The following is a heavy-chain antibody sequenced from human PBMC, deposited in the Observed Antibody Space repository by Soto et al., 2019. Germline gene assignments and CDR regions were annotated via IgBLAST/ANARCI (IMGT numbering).Heavy chain of an antibody. V-gene: IGHV4-39*01. D-gene: IGHD3-10*01. CDR1: GGSISSSSYY. Sequence: QLQLQESGPGLVKPSETLSLTCTVSGGSISSSSYYWGWIRQPPGKGLEWIGRIYYSGSTYYNPYLKSRVTISVDTSKNQFSLKLSSVTAADTAVYYCARLIGSGSYPNWFDPWGQGTLVTVSS. CDR3: ARLIGSGSYPNWFDP. J-gene: IGHJ5*02. CDR2: IYYSGST.